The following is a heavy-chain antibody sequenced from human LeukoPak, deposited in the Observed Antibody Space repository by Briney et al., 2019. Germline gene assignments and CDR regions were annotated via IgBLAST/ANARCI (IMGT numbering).Heavy chain of an antibody. CDR1: GYTLTELS. CDR3: ARDRPRTMVRGVIIKGSLYYYYYMDV. D-gene: IGHD3-10*01. CDR2: IIPIFGTA. Sequence: ASVKVSCKVSGYTLTELSMHWVRQAPGKGLEWMGGIIPIFGTANYAQKCQGRVTITADESTSTAYMELSSLRSEDTAVYYCARDRPRTMVRGVIIKGSLYYYYYMDVWGKGTTVTVSS. J-gene: IGHJ6*03. V-gene: IGHV1-69*13.